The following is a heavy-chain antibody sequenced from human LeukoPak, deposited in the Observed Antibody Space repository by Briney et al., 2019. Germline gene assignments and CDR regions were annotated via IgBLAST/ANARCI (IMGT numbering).Heavy chain of an antibody. CDR3: TAGGNTASGWYANF. CDR1: GFTFNNAW. V-gene: IGHV3-15*01. D-gene: IGHD6-19*01. J-gene: IGHJ4*02. CDR2: TKSKTDGGTT. Sequence: GRSLRLSCAASGFTFNNAWMSWVRQAPGKGVEWIGRTKSKTDGGTTDYTARVNGRFTISRDDSKNTVYLQMNSLESEDTAVYYCTAGGNTASGWYANFWGQGTLVTVSS.